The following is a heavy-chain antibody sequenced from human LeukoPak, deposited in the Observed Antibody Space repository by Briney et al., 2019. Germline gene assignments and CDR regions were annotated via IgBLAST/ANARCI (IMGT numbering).Heavy chain of an antibody. CDR1: GFTFSSYA. CDR3: AAHDYGGNPSEWYFDL. Sequence: PGGSLRLSCAASGFTFSSYAMHWVRQAPGKGLEWVAVISYDGSNKYYADSVKGRSTISRDNSKNTLYLQMNSLRAEDTAVYYCAAHDYGGNPSEWYFDLWGRGTLVTVSS. D-gene: IGHD4-23*01. J-gene: IGHJ2*01. V-gene: IGHV3-30*04. CDR2: ISYDGSNK.